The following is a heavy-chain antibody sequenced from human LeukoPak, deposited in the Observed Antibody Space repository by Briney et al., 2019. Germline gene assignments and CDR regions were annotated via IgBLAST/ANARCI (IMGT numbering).Heavy chain of an antibody. Sequence: GGSLRLSCAASGFTFSSYWMSWVRQAPGKGLEWVANIKQDGSEIYYVDSVKGRFTISRDNAKNSLYLQMNSLRAEDTAVYYCARYRGYGWFDPWGHETLVTASP. CDR3: ARYRGYGWFDP. D-gene: IGHD1-1*01. J-gene: IGHJ5*02. V-gene: IGHV3-7*01. CDR1: GFTFSSYW. CDR2: IKQDGSEI.